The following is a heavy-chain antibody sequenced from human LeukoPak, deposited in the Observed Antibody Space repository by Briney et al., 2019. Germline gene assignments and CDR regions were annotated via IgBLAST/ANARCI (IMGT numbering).Heavy chain of an antibody. CDR2: TKHSEST. CDR1: SGSFSSEF. Sequence: SETLSLTRAVYSGSFSSEFGSTIAQSPGKGLEWIGEIKSTGTTNWIGETKHSESTNYNPSLTSRVTISAGTSKNQYSLELTSVTAADTPVYYCARVIGSYTTNYYMGYWGQGTLVTVYS. V-gene: IGHV4-34*01. CDR3: ARVIGSYTTNYYMGY. J-gene: IGHJ4*02. D-gene: IGHD3-16*01.